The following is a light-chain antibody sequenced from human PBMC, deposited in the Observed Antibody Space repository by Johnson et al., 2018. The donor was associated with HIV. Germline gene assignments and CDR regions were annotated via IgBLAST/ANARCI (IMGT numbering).Light chain of an antibody. CDR3: GAWDSSLSADYG. J-gene: IGLJ1*01. Sequence: QLVLTQPPSVSAAPGQKVTISCSGSSSNIGTNYVSWYQQLPGTAPKLLIYENNKRPSGIPDRFFASESGTSATLGITGLQTGDEADYYCGAWDSSLSADYGFGTGTECTVL. CDR1: SSNIGTNY. CDR2: ENN. V-gene: IGLV1-51*01.